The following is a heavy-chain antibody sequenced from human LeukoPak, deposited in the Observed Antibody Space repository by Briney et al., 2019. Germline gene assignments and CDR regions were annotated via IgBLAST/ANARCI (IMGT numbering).Heavy chain of an antibody. D-gene: IGHD2/OR15-2a*01. CDR1: GFTFGNHA. Sequence: GGSLRLSCAASGFTFGNHAMSWVRQAPGKGLEWVAGANRTSDGTPYADSVEGRFTITRDNSKNTLFLQTKSLRVEDMAVYDTAIDKNTSNVSAYFDYWGLGTLVTVSS. CDR3: AIDKNTSNVSAYFDY. J-gene: IGHJ4*02. CDR2: ANRTSDGT. V-gene: IGHV3-23*01.